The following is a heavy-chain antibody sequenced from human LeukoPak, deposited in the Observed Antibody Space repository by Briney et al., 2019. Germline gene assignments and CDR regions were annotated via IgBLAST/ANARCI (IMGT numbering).Heavy chain of an antibody. CDR3: ANSSSFDY. V-gene: IGHV3-23*01. J-gene: IGHJ4*02. CDR1: GFTFSSYA. CDR2: ISGSGGST. Sequence: GGSLRLSCAASGFTFSSYALSRVRQAPATGLAWVLAISGSGGSTYYSNSVKGRFTISRDNSKNPLYLQMTSLRAEDTAVYYCANSSSFDYWGQGTLVTVSS. D-gene: IGHD6-13*01.